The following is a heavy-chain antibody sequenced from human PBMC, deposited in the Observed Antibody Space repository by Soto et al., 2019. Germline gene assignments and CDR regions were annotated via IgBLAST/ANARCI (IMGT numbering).Heavy chain of an antibody. J-gene: IGHJ6*02. D-gene: IGHD3-3*01. Sequence: LGESLKISCKGSGYSFTSYWIGWVRQMPGKGLEWMGFIYPGDSDTRYSPSFQGQVTISADKSISTAYLQWSSLKASDTAMYYCARGSNDFPYYYYGMDVWGQGTTVTVSS. V-gene: IGHV5-51*01. CDR2: IYPGDSDT. CDR1: GYSFTSYW. CDR3: ARGSNDFPYYYYGMDV.